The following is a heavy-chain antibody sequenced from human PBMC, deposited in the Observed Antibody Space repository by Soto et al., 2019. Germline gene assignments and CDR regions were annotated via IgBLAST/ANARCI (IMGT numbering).Heavy chain of an antibody. CDR2: IYYSGST. D-gene: IGHD4-17*01. Sequence: SETLSLTCAVSGGSITGYYWSWIRQPPGKGLEWIGHIYYSGSTNYDPSLKSRVTISVDPSKNQFSLKLSSVTAADTAVYYCARATWSYGDYLGFDYWGQGTVVTVSS. V-gene: IGHV4-59*01. J-gene: IGHJ4*02. CDR3: ARATWSYGDYLGFDY. CDR1: GGSITGYY.